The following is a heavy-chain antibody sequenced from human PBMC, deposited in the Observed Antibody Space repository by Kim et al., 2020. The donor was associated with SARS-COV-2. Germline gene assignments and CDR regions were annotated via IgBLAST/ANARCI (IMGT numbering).Heavy chain of an antibody. CDR3: ARAGDVTKPLIIMLDY. CDR1: GYTFTSYG. V-gene: IGHV1-18*04. D-gene: IGHD3-10*01. CDR2: ISAYNGNT. J-gene: IGHJ4*02. Sequence: ASVKVSCKASGYTFTSYGISWVRQAPGQGLEWMGWISAYNGNTNYAQKLQGRVTMTTDTSTSTAYMELRSLRSDDTAVYYCARAGDVTKPLIIMLDYWGQGTLVTVSS.